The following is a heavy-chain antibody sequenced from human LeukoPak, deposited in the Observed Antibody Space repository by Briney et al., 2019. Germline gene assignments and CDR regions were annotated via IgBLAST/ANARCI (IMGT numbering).Heavy chain of an antibody. CDR1: GGTFSSYA. J-gene: IGHJ4*02. CDR3: ARDYEYYSGSSGKHYFDY. CDR2: ISYDENNK. V-gene: IGHV3-30-3*01. D-gene: IGHD3-22*01. Sequence: SCKASGGTFSSYAMHWVRQAPGKGLEWVAFISYDENNKYYADSVKGRFTISRDNSKNTLSLQMNSLSAEDTAVYYCARDYEYYSGSSGKHYFDYWGQGTLVTVSS.